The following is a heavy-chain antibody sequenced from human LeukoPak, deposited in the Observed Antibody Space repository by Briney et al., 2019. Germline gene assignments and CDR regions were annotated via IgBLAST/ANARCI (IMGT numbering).Heavy chain of an antibody. CDR1: GFTFSSYA. CDR2: ISGSGGST. V-gene: IGHV3-23*01. CDR3: AKDKSWARYYDSSGYPLPRSSHPFDY. Sequence: GSLRLSCAASGFTFSSYAMSWVRQAPGKGLEWVSAISGSGGSTYYADSVKGRFTISRDNSKNTLYLQMNSLRAEDTAVYYCAKDKSWARYYDSSGYPLPRSSHPFDYWGQGTLVTVSS. J-gene: IGHJ4*02. D-gene: IGHD3-22*01.